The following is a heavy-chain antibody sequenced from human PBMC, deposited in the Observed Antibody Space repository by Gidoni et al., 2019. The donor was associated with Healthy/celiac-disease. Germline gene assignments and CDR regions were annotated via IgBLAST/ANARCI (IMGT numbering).Heavy chain of an antibody. CDR1: GGSTTSSNW. V-gene: IGHV4-4*02. CDR2: IYHSGSN. J-gene: IGHJ4*02. D-gene: IGHD6-13*01. CDR3: SRSAIYDSSSWTHGPFDY. Sequence: QVQLQESGPVLVKPSGTLSRTCAVSGGSTTSSNWWSWVRQPPGKGLEWIGEIYHSGSNNYNPSLKSRVTISVDKSNNEFSLKLSSVTAADTAVYYCSRSAIYDSSSWTHGPFDYWGQGTLVTVSS.